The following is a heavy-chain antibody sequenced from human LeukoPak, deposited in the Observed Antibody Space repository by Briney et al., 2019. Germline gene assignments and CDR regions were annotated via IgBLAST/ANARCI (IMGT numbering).Heavy chain of an antibody. CDR1: GYTFTSYG. J-gene: IGHJ4*02. Sequence: GASVKVSCKASGYTFTSYGISWVRQAPGQGLEWMGWISAYNGNTNYAQKLQGRVTMTTDTSTSTAYMELRSLRSDDTAVYYCARGHQTGVLRYFDWFPDNQYYFDYWGQGTLVTVSS. CDR3: ARGHQTGVLRYFDWFPDNQYYFDY. D-gene: IGHD3-9*01. CDR2: ISAYNGNT. V-gene: IGHV1-18*01.